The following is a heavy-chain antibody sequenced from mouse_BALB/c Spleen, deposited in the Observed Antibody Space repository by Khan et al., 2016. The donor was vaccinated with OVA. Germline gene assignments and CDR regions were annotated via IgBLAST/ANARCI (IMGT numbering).Heavy chain of an antibody. CDR1: GFTFSSYT. CDR2: ISYGGGST. CDR3: ALPTTAGYYYAMDY. J-gene: IGHJ4*01. Sequence: EVELVESGGGLVQPGGSLKLSCAASGFTFSSYTMSWVRQTPEKRLEWVAYISYGGGSTYYPDTVKGRFTISRDNAKNTLYLQMSSLKSEDTTMYYCALPTTAGYYYAMDYWGQGTSVTVSS. D-gene: IGHD1-2*01. V-gene: IGHV5-12-2*01.